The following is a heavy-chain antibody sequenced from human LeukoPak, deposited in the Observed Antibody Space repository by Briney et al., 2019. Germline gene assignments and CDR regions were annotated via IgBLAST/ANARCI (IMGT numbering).Heavy chain of an antibody. V-gene: IGHV3-30*18. CDR3: AKGPLGYSSGWYDY. J-gene: IGHJ4*02. CDR1: GFTFSSYG. Sequence: GRSLRLSCAASGFTFSSYGMHWVRQAPGKGLEWVAVISYDGSNKYYADSVKGRFTISRDNSKNTLYLQMNSLRAEDTAVYYCAKGPLGYSSGWYDYWGQGTLVTVSS. CDR2: ISYDGSNK. D-gene: IGHD6-19*01.